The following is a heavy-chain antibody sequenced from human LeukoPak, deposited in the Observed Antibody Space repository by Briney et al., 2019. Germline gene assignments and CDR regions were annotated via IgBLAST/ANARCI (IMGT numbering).Heavy chain of an antibody. Sequence: SETLSLTCAVYGGSFSGYSWSWIRQPPGKGLEWIGEINHSGSTNYNPSLKSRDTISVDPSKNQFSLKLSSVTAADTAVYYCAGVSYYDSSGYYHYFESWGQGTLGTVSS. D-gene: IGHD3-22*01. CDR3: AGVSYYDSSGYYHYFES. J-gene: IGHJ4*02. CDR1: GGSFSGYS. V-gene: IGHV4-34*01. CDR2: INHSGST.